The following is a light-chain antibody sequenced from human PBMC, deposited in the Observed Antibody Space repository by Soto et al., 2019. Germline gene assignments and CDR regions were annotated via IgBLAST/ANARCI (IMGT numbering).Light chain of an antibody. CDR3: HQYGNGAYT. Sequence: EIVLTQSPGTLSLSPGERLTLSCRASQRVPHNNLAWFQQKPGQAPRLLIHAASTRAVGIPVRFSGGGSGTDSTLAIIRLAPEDFSVYYCHQYGNGAYTFGQGTKVEMK. J-gene: IGKJ2*01. CDR1: QRVPHNN. CDR2: AAS. V-gene: IGKV3-20*01.